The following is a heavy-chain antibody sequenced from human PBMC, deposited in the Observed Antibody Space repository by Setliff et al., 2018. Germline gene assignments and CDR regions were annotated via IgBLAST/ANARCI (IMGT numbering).Heavy chain of an antibody. J-gene: IGHJ6*03. D-gene: IGHD3-10*01. Sequence: SETLSLTCTVSDGSISSSSYYWGWIRQPPGKGLEWIGSIYYSGSTYYNPSLKSRVTISVDTSKNQFSLKLSSVTAADTAVYYCARAEYYYGSGSFHPYYMDVWGQGTTVTVSS. V-gene: IGHV4-39*07. CDR2: IYYSGST. CDR1: DGSISSSSYY. CDR3: ARAEYYYGSGSFHPYYMDV.